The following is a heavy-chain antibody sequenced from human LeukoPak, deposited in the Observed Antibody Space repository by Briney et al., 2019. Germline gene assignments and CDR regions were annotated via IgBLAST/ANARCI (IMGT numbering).Heavy chain of an antibody. CDR3: AKRPAYSYGAYFDY. CDR2: ISWNSGSI. V-gene: IGHV3-9*01. D-gene: IGHD5-18*01. Sequence: GGSLRLSCAASGFTFDDYAMHWVRQAPGKGLEWVSGISWNSGSIGYADSVKGRFTISRDNAKNTLYLQMNSLRAEDTAVYYCAKRPAYSYGAYFDYWGQGTLVTVSS. CDR1: GFTFDDYA. J-gene: IGHJ4*02.